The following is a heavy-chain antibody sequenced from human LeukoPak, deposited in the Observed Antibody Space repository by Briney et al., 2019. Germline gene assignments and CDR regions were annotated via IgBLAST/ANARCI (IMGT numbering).Heavy chain of an antibody. CDR2: IWYDGSNK. Sequence: GRSLRLSCAASGFTFSSYGMHWVRQAPGKGLEWVAVIWYDGSNKYYADSVKGRFTISRDNSKNTLYLQMNSLRAEDTAVYYCARDSPGIAVAGTSNLFDYWGQGTLVTVSS. J-gene: IGHJ4*02. CDR1: GFTFSSYG. V-gene: IGHV3-33*01. D-gene: IGHD6-19*01. CDR3: ARDSPGIAVAGTSNLFDY.